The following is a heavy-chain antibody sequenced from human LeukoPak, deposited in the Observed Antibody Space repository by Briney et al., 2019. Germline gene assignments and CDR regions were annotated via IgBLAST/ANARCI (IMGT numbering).Heavy chain of an antibody. CDR3: ARQGGSVLHYSDY. CDR1: GGSISSSSYY. CDR2: IYYSGST. V-gene: IGHV4-39*01. J-gene: IGHJ4*02. D-gene: IGHD5-12*01. Sequence: SEILSLTCTVSGGSISSSSYYWGWIRQPPGKGLEWIGSIYYSGSTYYNPSLKSRVTISVDTSKNQFSLKLSSVTAADTAVYYCARQGGSVLHYSDYWGQGTLVTVSS.